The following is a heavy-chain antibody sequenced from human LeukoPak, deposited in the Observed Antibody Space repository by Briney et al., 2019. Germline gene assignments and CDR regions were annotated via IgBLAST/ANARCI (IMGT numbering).Heavy chain of an antibody. Sequence: ASVKVSCKASGYTFTGYYMHWVRQAPGQGLEWMGWINPNSGGTNYAQKFQGRVTMTRDTSISTAYMELSSLRSDDTAVYYCARSPIGLGFFDYWGQGTLVTVSS. CDR1: GYTFTGYY. J-gene: IGHJ4*02. V-gene: IGHV1-2*02. CDR3: ARSPIGLGFFDY. D-gene: IGHD7-27*01. CDR2: INPNSGGT.